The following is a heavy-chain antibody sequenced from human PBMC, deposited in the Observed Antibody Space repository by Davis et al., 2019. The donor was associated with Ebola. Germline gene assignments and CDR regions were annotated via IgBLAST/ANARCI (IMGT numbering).Heavy chain of an antibody. V-gene: IGHV7-4-1*02. CDR2: INTNTWNP. CDR3: ASLPDI. J-gene: IGHJ3*02. CDR1: GYSFTTYG. Sequence: ASVKVSCKASGYSFTTYGMHWVRQAPGQGLEWMGWINTNTWNPTYAKGFTGRFVFSLDTSVSTAYLQISSLKAEDTAVYFCASLPDIWGQGTMVTVSS.